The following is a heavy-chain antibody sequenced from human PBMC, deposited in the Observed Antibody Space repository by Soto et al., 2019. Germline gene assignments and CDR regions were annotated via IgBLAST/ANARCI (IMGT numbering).Heavy chain of an antibody. CDR3: ARLERWLQLDY. V-gene: IGHV4-30-4*01. D-gene: IGHD5-12*01. J-gene: IGHJ4*02. CDR2: IYYSGST. CDR1: GGSISSGDYY. Sequence: SETLSLTCTVSGGSISSGDYYWSWIRQPPGKGLEWIGYIYYSGSTYYNPSLKSRVTISVDTSKNQFSLKLSSVTAADTAVYYCARLERWLQLDYWGQGTLVTVS.